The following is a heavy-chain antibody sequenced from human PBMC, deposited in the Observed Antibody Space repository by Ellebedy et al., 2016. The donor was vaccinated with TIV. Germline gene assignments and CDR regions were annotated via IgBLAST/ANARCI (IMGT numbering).Heavy chain of an antibody. D-gene: IGHD5-18*01. CDR3: ARGWMDTAYPSSGYYYYGMDV. Sequence: ETLSLTCAVYGGSFSGYYWSWIRQAPGKGLEWVSVIHSDGRTYYADSVRGRFTISRDTSKNMLYLQMNSLRAEDTAVYYCARGWMDTAYPSSGYYYYGMDVWGQGTTVTVSS. CDR2: IHSDGRT. CDR1: GGSFSGYY. V-gene: IGHV3-66*01. J-gene: IGHJ6*02.